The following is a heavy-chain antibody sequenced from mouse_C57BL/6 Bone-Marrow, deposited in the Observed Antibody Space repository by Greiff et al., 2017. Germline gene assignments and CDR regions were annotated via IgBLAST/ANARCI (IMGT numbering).Heavy chain of an antibody. D-gene: IGHD1-1*01. CDR1: GYTFTSYW. V-gene: IGHV1-55*01. J-gene: IGHJ2*01. CDR2: IYPGSGST. Sequence: QVQLQQPGAELVKPGASVKMSCKASGYTFTSYWITWVKQRPGQGLEWIGDIYPGSGSTNYNENFKSKATLTVDPSSSTAFMQLSSLTSEDSAFFYYARSTVVSFDYWGQGTTLTVSS. CDR3: ARSTVVSFDY.